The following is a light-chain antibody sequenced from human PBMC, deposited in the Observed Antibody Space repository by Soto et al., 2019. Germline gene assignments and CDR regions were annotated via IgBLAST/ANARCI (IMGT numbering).Light chain of an antibody. CDR2: DAS. V-gene: IGKV3-11*01. Sequence: EIVLTQSPATLTLSPGERPTLSCRVSQNVSSYLAWYQQKPGQEPRILIYDASNSVTGMPARFSGSGSGTDFTRTISSLEPEDFAVYYCQHRSSWPPITFGQGTRLEI. J-gene: IGKJ5*01. CDR1: QNVSSY. CDR3: QHRSSWPPIT.